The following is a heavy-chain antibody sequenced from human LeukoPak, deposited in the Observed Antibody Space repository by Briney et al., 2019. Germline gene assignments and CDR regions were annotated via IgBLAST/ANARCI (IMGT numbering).Heavy chain of an antibody. Sequence: KPSETLSLTCTVSGGSISSSSYYWGWIRQPPGKGLEWIGTIYYSGYTYYNPSLESRVTISVDTSKNQFSLKLSSVTAADTAVYYCARRLWFGETNNWFDPWGQGTLVTVSS. CDR1: GGSISSSSYY. J-gene: IGHJ5*02. D-gene: IGHD3-10*01. CDR2: IYYSGYT. V-gene: IGHV4-39*01. CDR3: ARRLWFGETNNWFDP.